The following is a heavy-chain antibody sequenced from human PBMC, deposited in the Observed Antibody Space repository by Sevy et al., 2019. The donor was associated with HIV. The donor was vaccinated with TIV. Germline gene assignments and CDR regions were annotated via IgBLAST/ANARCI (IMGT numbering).Heavy chain of an antibody. CDR1: GGSISNYY. CDR3: AREIIGYGSVCFFDY. J-gene: IGHJ4*02. V-gene: IGHV4-59*13. CDR2: IYYSGTA. D-gene: IGHD3-10*01. Sequence: SETLSLTCTVSGGSISNYYWSWIRQPPGKGLEWIGYIYYSGTANYNPSLKSRVTISVDRSKNQFSLMLNSVTAADTAVYYCAREIIGYGSVCFFDYWGQGSLVTVSS.